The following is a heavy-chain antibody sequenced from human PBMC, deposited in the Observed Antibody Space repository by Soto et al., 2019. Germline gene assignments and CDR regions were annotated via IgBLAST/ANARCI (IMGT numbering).Heavy chain of an antibody. CDR1: GFTFSDYY. V-gene: IGHV3-11*06. CDR3: ARVVRLMLYSDY. Sequence: PGGSLRLSCAASGFTFSDYYMSWIRQAPGKGLEWVSYIGPSSSYTNYADSVKGRFTISRDNAKNSLYLQMNSLRAEDTAVYYGARVVRLMLYSDYWGQGTLVTVSS. D-gene: IGHD2-8*01. J-gene: IGHJ4*02. CDR2: IGPSSSYT.